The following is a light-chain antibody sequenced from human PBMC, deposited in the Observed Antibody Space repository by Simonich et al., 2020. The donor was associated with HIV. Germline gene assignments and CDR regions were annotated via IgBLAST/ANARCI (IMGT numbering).Light chain of an antibody. CDR2: GAS. Sequence: ENVLTQSPGTLSLSPGERATLSCRASQSVSSSYLAWDQQKFGQAPRLLIYGASSRATGIPDRFSGSESGTDFTLTISRLEPEDFAVYYCQHFGGSPPLTFGGGTKVEIK. V-gene: IGKV3-20*01. J-gene: IGKJ4*01. CDR3: QHFGGSPPLT. CDR1: QSVSSSY.